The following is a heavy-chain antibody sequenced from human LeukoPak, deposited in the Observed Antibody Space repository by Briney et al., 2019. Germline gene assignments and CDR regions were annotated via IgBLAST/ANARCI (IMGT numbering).Heavy chain of an antibody. CDR1: GLTLSSYW. CDR2: INSDGSST. J-gene: IGHJ4*02. CDR3: ALLSEIDY. Sequence: PGGSLRLSCAASGLTLSSYWMHWVRQAPGKGLVWVSRINSDGSSTSYADYVKGRFTISRDNAKNTLHLQMNSLRAEDTAVYYCALLSEIDYWGQGTLVTVSS. V-gene: IGHV3-74*01. D-gene: IGHD3-16*02.